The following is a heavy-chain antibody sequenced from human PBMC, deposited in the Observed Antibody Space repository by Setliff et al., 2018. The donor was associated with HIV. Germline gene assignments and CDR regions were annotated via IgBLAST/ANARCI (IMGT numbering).Heavy chain of an antibody. CDR1: GGSISSNSYY. CDR2: MYYSGST. J-gene: IGHJ3*02. D-gene: IGHD2-2*01. CDR3: ARTLAYHAFDI. Sequence: PSETLSLTCTVSGGSISSNSYYWGWIRQPPGKGLEWIGNMYYSGSTYYNPSLQSRVTISVDTSKNQFSLKLSSVTAADTAVYYCARTLAYHAFDIWGQGTMVTVSS. V-gene: IGHV4-39*07.